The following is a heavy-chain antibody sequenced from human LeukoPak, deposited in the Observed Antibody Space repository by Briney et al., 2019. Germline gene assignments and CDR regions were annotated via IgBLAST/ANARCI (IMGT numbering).Heavy chain of an antibody. CDR2: IYPGDSDT. CDR3: ARLAPLLDYGDYYFDY. D-gene: IGHD4-17*01. J-gene: IGHJ4*02. Sequence: GESLKISCKGSGYSFTSYWIGWVRQMPGKGLEWMGIIYPGDSDTRYSPSFQGQVTISADKSISTAYLQWSSLKASDTAMYYCARLAPLLDYGDYYFDYWGQGTLVTVSS. CDR1: GYSFTSYW. V-gene: IGHV5-51*01.